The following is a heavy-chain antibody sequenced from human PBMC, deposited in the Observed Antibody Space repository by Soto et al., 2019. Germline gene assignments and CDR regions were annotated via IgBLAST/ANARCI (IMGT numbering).Heavy chain of an antibody. D-gene: IGHD2-2*01. CDR2: IYDSGST. CDR3: ARSGAPAASYYYAMDV. V-gene: IGHV4-30-4*01. Sequence: PSETLSLTCTVSGGSINSGDYYWSWIRQPPGKGLEWTGYIYDSGSTYYNPSLKSRVTMSVDTSKNEFSLKLSSVTAADTAVYYXARSGAPAASYYYAMDVWGQGTTVTVSS. CDR1: GGSINSGDYY. J-gene: IGHJ6*02.